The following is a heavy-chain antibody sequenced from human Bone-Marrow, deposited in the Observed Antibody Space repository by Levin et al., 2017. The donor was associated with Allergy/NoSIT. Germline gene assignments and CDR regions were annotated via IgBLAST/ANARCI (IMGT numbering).Heavy chain of an antibody. V-gene: IGHV3-74*03. Sequence: GESLKISCAASGFTFSTYWLHWVRQAPGKGLVWISCVYSDANIITYAESVKGRFTISRDNAKNTLYLQMSSLTAEDSAVYYCARGNKRPRNYDVGAVWSNVQQPPSYYNGMDVWGQGTTVTVSS. J-gene: IGHJ6*02. CDR1: GFTFSTYW. CDR3: ARGNKRPRNYDVGAVWSNVQQPPSYYNGMDV. D-gene: IGHD3-16*01. CDR2: VYSDANII.